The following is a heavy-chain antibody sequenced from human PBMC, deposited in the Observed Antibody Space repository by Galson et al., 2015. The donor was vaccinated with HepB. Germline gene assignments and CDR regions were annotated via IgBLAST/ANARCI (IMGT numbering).Heavy chain of an antibody. CDR1: GYTFSDHY. J-gene: IGHJ4*02. CDR2: TRNKANSYTT. D-gene: IGHD1-26*01. Sequence: SLRLSCAVSGYTFSDHYMDWVRQAPGQGLEWVGRTRNKANSYTTEYAASVKGRFTISRDDSKNSLYLQMNSLKTEDAAVYYCARAPIGNYYDDYWGQGTLVTVSS. V-gene: IGHV3-72*01. CDR3: ARAPIGNYYDDY.